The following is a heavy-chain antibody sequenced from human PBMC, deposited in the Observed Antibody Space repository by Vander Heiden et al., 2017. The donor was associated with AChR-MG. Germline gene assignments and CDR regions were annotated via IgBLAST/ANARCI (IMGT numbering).Heavy chain of an antibody. CDR2: ISGSGGST. D-gene: IGHD3-22*01. CDR1: GFTFSSYA. Sequence: EVQLLESGGGLVQPGGSLRLSCAASGFTFSSYAMSWVRQAPGKGLEWVSAISGSGGSTYYADSVKGRFTISRDNSKNTLYLQMNSLRAEDTAVYYCAKNYYDSSGYYPTESSGAIDYWGQGTLVTVSS. CDR3: AKNYYDSSGYYPTESSGAIDY. V-gene: IGHV3-23*01. J-gene: IGHJ4*02.